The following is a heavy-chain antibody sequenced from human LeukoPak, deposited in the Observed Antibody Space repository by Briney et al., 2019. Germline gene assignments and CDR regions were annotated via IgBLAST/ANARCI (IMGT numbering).Heavy chain of an antibody. CDR1: GFTFSSYW. V-gene: IGHV3-7*03. D-gene: IGHD2-15*01. Sequence: GGSLRLSCAASGFTFSSYWMNWARQAPGKGLEWVASINHNGNVNYYVDSVKGRFTISRDNAKNSLYLQMSNLRAEATAVYYWGRGGGLDVWGQGATVTVSS. J-gene: IGHJ6*02. CDR2: INHNGNVN. CDR3: GRGGGLDV.